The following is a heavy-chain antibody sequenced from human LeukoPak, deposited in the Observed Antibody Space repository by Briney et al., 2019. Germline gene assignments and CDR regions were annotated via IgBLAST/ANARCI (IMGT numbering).Heavy chain of an antibody. J-gene: IGHJ6*02. CDR3: GRGNRLVNGMDV. Sequence: GGSLRLSCAASGFTFSSYAMHWVRQAPGKGLEWVAVISYDGSNKYYADSVKGRFTISRDNSKNTLYLQMNSLRAEDTAVYYCGRGNRLVNGMDVWGQGTTVTVSS. V-gene: IGHV3-30-3*01. CDR1: GFTFSSYA. D-gene: IGHD6-6*01. CDR2: ISYDGSNK.